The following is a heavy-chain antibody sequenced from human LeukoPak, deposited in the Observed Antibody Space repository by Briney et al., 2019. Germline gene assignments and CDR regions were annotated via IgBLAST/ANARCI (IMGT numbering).Heavy chain of an antibody. V-gene: IGHV1-46*01. Sequence: ASVKVSCKASGYTFTSYYMHWVRQAPGQGLEWMGIINPSGGSTSYAQKFQGRVTMTRDTSTSTVYMELSSLRSEDTAVYYCARDRRVQWLVTLYYYYGMDVWGQGTTVTVSS. J-gene: IGHJ6*02. CDR1: GYTFTSYY. D-gene: IGHD6-19*01. CDR3: ARDRRVQWLVTLYYYYGMDV. CDR2: INPSGGST.